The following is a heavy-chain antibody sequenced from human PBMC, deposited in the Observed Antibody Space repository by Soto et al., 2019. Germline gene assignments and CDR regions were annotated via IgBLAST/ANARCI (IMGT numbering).Heavy chain of an antibody. D-gene: IGHD3-10*01. V-gene: IGHV4-61*01. CDR3: ARGPLWFGELFLENWFDP. J-gene: IGHJ5*02. CDR1: GGSVSSGSYY. Sequence: SETLSLTCTVSGGSVSSGSYYWSWIRQPPGKGLEWIGYIYYSGSTNYNPSLKSRVTISVDTSKNQFSLKLSSVTAADTAVYYCARGPLWFGELFLENWFDPWGQGTLVTVPQ. CDR2: IYYSGST.